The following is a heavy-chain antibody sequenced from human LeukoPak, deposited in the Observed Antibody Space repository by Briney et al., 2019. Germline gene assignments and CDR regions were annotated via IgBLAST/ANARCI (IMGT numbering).Heavy chain of an antibody. D-gene: IGHD5-18*01. CDR3: ARERDTAMVPDAFDI. J-gene: IGHJ3*02. Sequence: ASVKVSCKASGYTFIDYYMHWVRQAPGQGLEWMGWMNPNSGGTDYAQKFQGRVTMTRDTSISTAYMELSRLRSDDTAVYYCARERDTAMVPDAFDIWGQGTMVTVSS. CDR2: MNPNSGGT. V-gene: IGHV1-2*02. CDR1: GYTFIDYY.